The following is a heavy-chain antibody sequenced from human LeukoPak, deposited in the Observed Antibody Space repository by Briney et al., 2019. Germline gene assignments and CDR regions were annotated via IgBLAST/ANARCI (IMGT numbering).Heavy chain of an antibody. D-gene: IGHD3-22*01. J-gene: IGHJ3*02. CDR2: IYPGVSDT. V-gene: IGHV5-51*01. Sequence: GESLQISCKGSGYSFTSYWIGWVRQLPGKGLEWMGIIYPGVSDTRYSPSFQGQVTISADKSISTAYLQWSSLKASDTAMYYCASLGYYYDSSGYSPLAFDIWGQGTMVTVSS. CDR1: GYSFTSYW. CDR3: ASLGYYYDSSGYSPLAFDI.